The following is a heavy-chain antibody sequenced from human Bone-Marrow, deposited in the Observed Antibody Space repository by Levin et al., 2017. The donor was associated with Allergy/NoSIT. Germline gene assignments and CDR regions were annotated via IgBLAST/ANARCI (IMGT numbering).Heavy chain of an antibody. CDR3: AKGRYSSSAGFDN. Sequence: SCAASGFTFSGYGMHWVRQAPGKGLEWMAVISYDGSHKYYADSMKGRFTISRDNSKNTLYLQMNSLRAEDTAVYYCAKGRYSSSAGFDNWGLGTLVTVSS. V-gene: IGHV3-30*18. CDR2: ISYDGSHK. D-gene: IGHD6-6*01. J-gene: IGHJ4*02. CDR1: GFTFSGYG.